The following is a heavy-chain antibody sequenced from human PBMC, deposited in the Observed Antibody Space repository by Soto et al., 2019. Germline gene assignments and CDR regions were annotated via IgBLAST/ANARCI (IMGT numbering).Heavy chain of an antibody. J-gene: IGHJ6*02. CDR2: IPQDGVDG. CDR3: ARDHLILPAHDFFYGSDV. Sequence: VGSLRLSCEVSGFTFSMYSMSWVRQSPGKGLEWVAKIPQDGVDGHYADSVKGRFIISRDNDKNSLHLQLNNLRAEGTAVYYCARDHLILPAHDFFYGSDVWGRGGHGHRLL. CDR1: GFTFSMYS. D-gene: IGHD2-21*02. V-gene: IGHV3-7*03.